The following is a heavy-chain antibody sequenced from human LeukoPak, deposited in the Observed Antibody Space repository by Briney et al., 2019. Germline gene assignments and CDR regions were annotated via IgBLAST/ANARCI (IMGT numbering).Heavy chain of an antibody. CDR3: ARDLAFGYRNWFGP. D-gene: IGHD3-16*01. Sequence: GSLRLSCAASGFIFRHHGMHWVRQAPGKGPEWVAVISNDGTYKNYADSVKGRFTISRDSFNNTLYLQMNSLRAEDTAVYYCARDLAFGYRNWFGPWGQGTLVSVSS. CDR2: ISNDGTYK. V-gene: IGHV3-30*03. J-gene: IGHJ5*02. CDR1: GFIFRHHG.